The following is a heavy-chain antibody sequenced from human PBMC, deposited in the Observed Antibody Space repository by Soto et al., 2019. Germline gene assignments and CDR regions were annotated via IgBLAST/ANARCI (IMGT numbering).Heavy chain of an antibody. V-gene: IGHV3-23*01. CDR2: ISNNGGST. CDR1: GFTFSSYG. J-gene: IGHJ3*02. Sequence: EVQLLESGGGLVQPGGPLRHSCAATGFTFSSYGMSWVRQAPGKGLEWVSGISNNGGSTYYADSVKGRFTISRDNSKNTLYLQMNSLRGEDTAVYHCAQGRTPIGALDIWGQGTMVTVSS. CDR3: AQGRTPIGALDI. D-gene: IGHD1-1*01.